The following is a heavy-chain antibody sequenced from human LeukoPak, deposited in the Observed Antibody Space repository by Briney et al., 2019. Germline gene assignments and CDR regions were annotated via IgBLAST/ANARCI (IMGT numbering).Heavy chain of an antibody. CDR3: AKDPVPFNGVFDY. J-gene: IGHJ4*02. Sequence: HPGGSLRLSCAASGFTFSSYAMSWVRRAPGKGLEWVSAISGSGGSTYYADSVKGRFTISRDNSKNTLYLQMNSLGAEDTAVYYCAKDPVPFNGVFDYWGQGTLVTVSS. CDR1: GFTFSSYA. D-gene: IGHD2-8*01. V-gene: IGHV3-23*01. CDR2: ISGSGGST.